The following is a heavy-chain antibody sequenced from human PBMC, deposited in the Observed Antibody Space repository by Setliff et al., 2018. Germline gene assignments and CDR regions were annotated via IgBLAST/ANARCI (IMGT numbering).Heavy chain of an antibody. V-gene: IGHV3-7*01. CDR3: FGAGTCSY. Sequence: QTGGSLRLSCTASGLSYTNDWVSWVRQAPGKGLEWLASINPHGSEKYYADSVKGRFTISRDNAKNSLSLQMNNLRTEDTAVYYCFGAGTCSYWGQGTLVTVSS. D-gene: IGHD3-10*01. CDR2: INPHGSEK. J-gene: IGHJ4*02. CDR1: GLSYTNDW.